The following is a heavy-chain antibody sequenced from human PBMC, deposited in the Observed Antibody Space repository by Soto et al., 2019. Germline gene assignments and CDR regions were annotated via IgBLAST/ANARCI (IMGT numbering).Heavy chain of an antibody. CDR2: IYYSGST. CDR3: ARSLLLWFGELSGWFDT. CDR1: GGSISSYY. D-gene: IGHD3-10*01. J-gene: IGHJ5*02. Sequence: SETLSLTCTVSGGSISSYYWSWIRQPPGKGLEWIGYIYYSGSTNYNPSLKRRVTISVDTSKNQFSLKLSSLTAADTAVYYCARSLLLWFGELSGWFDTWGQGTLVTVSS. V-gene: IGHV4-59*01.